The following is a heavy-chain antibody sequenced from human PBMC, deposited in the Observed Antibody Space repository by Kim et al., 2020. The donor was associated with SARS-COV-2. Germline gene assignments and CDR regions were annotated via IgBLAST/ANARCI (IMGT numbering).Heavy chain of an antibody. Sequence: SETLSLTCTVSGGSISSYYWSWIRQPPGKGLEWIGYIYYSGSTNYNPSLKSRVTISVDTSKNQFSLKLSSVTAADTAVYYCARDLNSPRGPRGRFDPWGQGTLVTVSS. D-gene: IGHD3-10*01. CDR1: GGSISSYY. J-gene: IGHJ5*02. CDR2: IYYSGST. V-gene: IGHV4-59*01. CDR3: ARDLNSPRGPRGRFDP.